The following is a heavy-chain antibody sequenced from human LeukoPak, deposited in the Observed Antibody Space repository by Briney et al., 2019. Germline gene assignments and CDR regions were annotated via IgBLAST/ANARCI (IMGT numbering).Heavy chain of an antibody. Sequence: ASVKVSCKASGYTFTGYSMHWVRQAPGQGLEWMGWINPNSGGTNYAQKFQGRVTMTRDTSISTAYMELSRLRSDDTAVYYCARRIAVAGTYYFDYWGQGTLVTVSS. J-gene: IGHJ4*02. CDR1: GYTFTGYS. CDR3: ARRIAVAGTYYFDY. D-gene: IGHD6-19*01. CDR2: INPNSGGT. V-gene: IGHV1-2*02.